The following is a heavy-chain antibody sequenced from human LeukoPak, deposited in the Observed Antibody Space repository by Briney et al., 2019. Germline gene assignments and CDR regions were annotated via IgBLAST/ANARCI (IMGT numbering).Heavy chain of an antibody. CDR1: GFTFSDYA. J-gene: IGHJ6*03. CDR3: ARLSAYYYGSYFYYYMDV. CDR2: ISGSGGST. V-gene: IGHV3-23*01. Sequence: GGSLRLSCAVSGFTFSDYAMSWVRQAPGKGLEWVSHISGSGGSTYYADSVKGRFTISRDNSKNTLYLQMNSLRAEDTALYYCARLSAYYYGSYFYYYMDVWGKGTTVTVSS. D-gene: IGHD3-10*01.